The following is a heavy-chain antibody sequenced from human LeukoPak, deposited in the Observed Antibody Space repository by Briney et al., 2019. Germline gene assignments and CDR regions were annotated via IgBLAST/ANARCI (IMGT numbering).Heavy chain of an antibody. CDR2: ISSSGSTI. J-gene: IGHJ6*03. CDR3: ARLAAAGPYYYYHMDV. Sequence: GGSLRLSCAASGFTFSSYEMNWVRQAPGKGLEWVSYISSSGSTIYYADSVKGRFTISRDSAKNSLYLQMNSLRAEDTAVYYCARLAAAGPYYYYHMDVWGKGTTVTVSS. V-gene: IGHV3-48*03. D-gene: IGHD6-13*01. CDR1: GFTFSSYE.